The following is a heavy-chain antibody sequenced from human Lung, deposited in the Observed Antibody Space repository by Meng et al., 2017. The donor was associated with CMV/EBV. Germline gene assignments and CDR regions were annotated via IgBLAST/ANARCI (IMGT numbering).Heavy chain of an antibody. Sequence: SXXVSXKASRGTFSNHALSWVRQAPGQGLEWMGAIVPVVLIPSYPRKFQGRVTITADKSTTTAYMELRSLRSEDTAVYYCAADSLGCGGECYYPFDFWGQGTLVTVSS. CDR3: AADSLGCGGECYYPFDF. D-gene: IGHD2-21*01. CDR1: RGTFSNHA. J-gene: IGHJ4*02. CDR2: IVPVVLIP. V-gene: IGHV1-69*10.